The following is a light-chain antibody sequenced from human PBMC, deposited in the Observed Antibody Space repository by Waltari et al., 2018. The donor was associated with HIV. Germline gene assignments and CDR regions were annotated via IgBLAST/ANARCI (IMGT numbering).Light chain of an antibody. CDR1: QSVRRN. V-gene: IGKV3-15*01. CDR3: QQYGNWYT. CDR2: GAS. Sequence: ELVMTQSPVPLSVSPGARATISCRASQSVRRNLAWYQQKPGQAPRLLIYGASTRANGIPARFSGSGSGTEFTLTISSLQSEDFAVYYCQQYGNWYTFGQGTKLEIK. J-gene: IGKJ2*01.